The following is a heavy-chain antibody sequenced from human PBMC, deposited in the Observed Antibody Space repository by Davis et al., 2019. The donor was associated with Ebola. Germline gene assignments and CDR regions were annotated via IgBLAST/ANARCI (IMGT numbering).Heavy chain of an antibody. J-gene: IGHJ4*02. D-gene: IGHD5-12*01. CDR1: GFTFSSYG. V-gene: IGHV3-53*01. Sequence: GESLKISCAASGFTFSSYGMHWVRQAPGKGLEWVSVIYSGGSTYYADSVKGRFTISRDNSKNTLYLQMNSLRAEDTAVYYCARVGSAYGGYFDYWGQGTLVTVSS. CDR3: ARVGSAYGGYFDY. CDR2: IYSGGST.